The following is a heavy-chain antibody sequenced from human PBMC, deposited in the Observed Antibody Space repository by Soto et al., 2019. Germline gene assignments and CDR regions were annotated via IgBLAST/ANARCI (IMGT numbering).Heavy chain of an antibody. V-gene: IGHV3-74*01. Sequence: GSLSLSCAASGFSFSSYWMHWVRQAPGKGLVWVSGINIDGSISDYADSVKGRFTISRDNAKNTLYLQMNSLGAEDTGLYYCASGADYNTNYIPFDPWGQGTLVTVSS. D-gene: IGHD3-10*01. J-gene: IGHJ5*02. CDR1: GFSFSSYW. CDR2: INIDGSIS. CDR3: ASGADYNTNYIPFDP.